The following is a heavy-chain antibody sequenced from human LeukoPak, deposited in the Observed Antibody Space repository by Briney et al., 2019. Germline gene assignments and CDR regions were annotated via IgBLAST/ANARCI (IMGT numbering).Heavy chain of an antibody. J-gene: IGHJ5*02. D-gene: IGHD6-6*01. V-gene: IGHV5-10-1*01. CDR2: IDPSDSYT. CDR1: GYSFTSYW. Sequence: SGESLKISCKGSGYSFTSYWTSWVRQMPGKGLEWMGRIDPSDSYTNYSPSFQGHVTISADKSISTAYLQWSSLKASDTAMYYCARRVSSSGWFDPWGQGTLVTVSS. CDR3: ARRVSSSGWFDP.